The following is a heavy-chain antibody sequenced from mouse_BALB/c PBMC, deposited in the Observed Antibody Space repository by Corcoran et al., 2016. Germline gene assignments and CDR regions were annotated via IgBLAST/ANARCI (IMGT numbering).Heavy chain of an antibody. V-gene: IGHV9-3-1*01. Sequence: QIQLVQSGPELKKPGETVKISCKASGYTFTNYGMNWVKQAPGKGLKWMGWINTYTGEPTYADAFKGRFAFSLETSASTAYLQINNLKNEDTATYFCAITTEVADYYAMDYWGQGTSVTVSS. J-gene: IGHJ4*01. D-gene: IGHD1-1*01. CDR2: INTYTGEP. CDR3: AITTEVADYYAMDY. CDR1: GYTFTNYG.